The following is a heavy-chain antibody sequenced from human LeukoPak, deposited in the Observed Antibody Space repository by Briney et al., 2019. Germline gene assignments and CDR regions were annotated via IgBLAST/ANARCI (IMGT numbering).Heavy chain of an antibody. J-gene: IGHJ6*03. D-gene: IGHD2-2*01. V-gene: IGHV3-48*03. CDR3: ARAGCSSTSCYEALNYYYYYYMDV. CDR1: GFAFSSYE. CDR2: ISMSGSTI. Sequence: GGSLRLSCAASGFAFSSYEMNWVRQAPGKGLDWFSYISMSGSTIYYADSVKGRFTISRDNANNSLYLQMNSLRAEDTAVYYCARAGCSSTSCYEALNYYYYYYMDVWGKGTTVTVSS.